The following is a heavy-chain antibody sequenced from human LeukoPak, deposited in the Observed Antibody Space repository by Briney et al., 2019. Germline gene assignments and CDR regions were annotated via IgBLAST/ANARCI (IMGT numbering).Heavy chain of an antibody. D-gene: IGHD4-17*01. CDR1: GGTFSSYA. V-gene: IGHV1-69*01. Sequence: SVKISCKASGGTFSSYAISWVRQAPGQGLEWIGGIIPIFGTANYAQKFQGRVTITADESTSTAYMELSSLRSEDTAVYYCARVHGDYDYYGMDVWGQGTTVTVSS. J-gene: IGHJ6*02. CDR3: ARVHGDYDYYGMDV. CDR2: IIPIFGTA.